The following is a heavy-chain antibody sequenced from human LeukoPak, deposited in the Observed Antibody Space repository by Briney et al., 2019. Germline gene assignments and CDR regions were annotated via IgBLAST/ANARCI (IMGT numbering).Heavy chain of an antibody. V-gene: IGHV3-30*03. CDR1: GXTXXSYS. Sequence: GGSLRLSCAASGXTXXSYSXNWXRQAXXXXXXXXAVISYDGSNKYYADSVKGRFTISRDNSKNTLYLQMNSLRAEDTAVYYCARDGSWEPGAFDIWGQGTMVTVSS. CDR2: ISYDGSNK. CDR3: ARDGSWEPGAFDI. J-gene: IGHJ3*02. D-gene: IGHD1-26*01.